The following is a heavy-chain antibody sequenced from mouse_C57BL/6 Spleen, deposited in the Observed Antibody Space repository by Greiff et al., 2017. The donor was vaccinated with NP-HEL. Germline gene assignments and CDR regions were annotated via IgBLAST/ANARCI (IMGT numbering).Heavy chain of an antibody. CDR1: GFSLTSYG. V-gene: IGHV2-2*01. CDR2: IWSGGST. D-gene: IGHD1-1*01. Sequence: QVQLQQSGPGLVQPSQSLSITCTVSGFSLTSYGVHWVRQSPGKGLEWLGVIWSGGSTDYNAAFISRLSISKDNSKSQVFFKMNSLQADDTAIYYCARNPSSYVYFDVWGTGTTVTVSS. CDR3: ARNPSSYVYFDV. J-gene: IGHJ1*03.